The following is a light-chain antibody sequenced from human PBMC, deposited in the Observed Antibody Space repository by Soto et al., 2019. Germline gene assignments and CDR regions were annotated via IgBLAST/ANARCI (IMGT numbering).Light chain of an antibody. CDR3: SSYTSSGTRV. J-gene: IGLJ1*01. Sequence: ALTQPASVSGSPGQSITISCTGTTSDVGGYNFVSWYQLHPGKAPKLMIFEVSNRPSGVSNRFSGSKSGNTASLTISGLQAEDEADYYCSSYTSSGTRVFGTGTKLTVL. V-gene: IGLV2-14*01. CDR1: TSDVGGYNF. CDR2: EVS.